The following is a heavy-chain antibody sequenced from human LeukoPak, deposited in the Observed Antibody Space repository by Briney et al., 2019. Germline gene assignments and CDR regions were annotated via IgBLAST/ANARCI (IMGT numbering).Heavy chain of an antibody. CDR3: ARGRGGSYYSWFDP. D-gene: IGHD1-26*01. CDR2: INHSGST. V-gene: IGHV4-34*01. Sequence: PSETLSLTCAVYGGSFSGYYWSWIRQPPGKGLEWIGEINHSGSTNYNPSLKSRVTMSVDTSKNQFSLKLSSVTAADTAVYYCARGRGGSYYSWFDPWGQGTLVTVSS. CDR1: GGSFSGYY. J-gene: IGHJ5*02.